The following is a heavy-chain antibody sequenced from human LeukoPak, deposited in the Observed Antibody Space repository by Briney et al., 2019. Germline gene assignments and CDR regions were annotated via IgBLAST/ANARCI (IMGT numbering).Heavy chain of an antibody. V-gene: IGHV1-18*01. D-gene: IGHD3-10*01. J-gene: IGHJ5*02. Sequence: ASVKVSCKASGYTFTSYGISWVRQAPGQGLEWMGWISAYNGNTNYAQKLQGRVTMTTDTSTSAAYMELRSLRSDDTAVYYCARTYYYGSGSYYAPWGQGTLVTVSS. CDR3: ARTYYYGSGSYYAP. CDR2: ISAYNGNT. CDR1: GYTFTSYG.